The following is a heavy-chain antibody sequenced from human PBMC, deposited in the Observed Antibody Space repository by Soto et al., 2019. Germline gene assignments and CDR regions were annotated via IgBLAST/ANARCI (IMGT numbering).Heavy chain of an antibody. Sequence: QVQLVESGGDLVKPGGSLRLSCAASGFTFTDYYMSWLRQAPGQGLQWLSYISGSTDYLNYADSVKGRFTNSRDNAKNLLYLQMTSMRAHDTAVYYCARDLGLSSSNYFDFWGQGTLVTVSS. CDR2: ISGSTDYL. D-gene: IGHD3-10*01. J-gene: IGHJ4*02. CDR3: ARDLGLSSSNYFDF. CDR1: GFTFTDYY. V-gene: IGHV3-11*05.